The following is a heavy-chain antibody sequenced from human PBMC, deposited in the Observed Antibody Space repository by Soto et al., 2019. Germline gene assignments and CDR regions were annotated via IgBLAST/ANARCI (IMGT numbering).Heavy chain of an antibody. CDR3: ARNEVGLRVFDY. CDR2: INAGNGNT. J-gene: IGHJ4*02. V-gene: IGHV1-3*01. D-gene: IGHD5-12*01. Sequence: GASVKVSCKASGYTFTSYAMHWVRQAPGQRLEWMGWINAGNGNTKYSQKLQGRVTITRDTSASTAYMELSSLRSEDTAVYYCARNEVGLRVFDYWGQGTLVTVSS. CDR1: GYTFTSYA.